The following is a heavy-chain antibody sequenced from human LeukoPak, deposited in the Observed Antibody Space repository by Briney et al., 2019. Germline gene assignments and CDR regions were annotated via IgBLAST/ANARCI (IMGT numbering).Heavy chain of an antibody. D-gene: IGHD1-26*01. CDR1: GFTFEDYA. Sequence: PGGSLRLSCAASGFTFEDYAMHWVRHAPGKGLEWVSSLSWNSFSIGYGDSVKGRFTISRDNAKNSLYLQMNSLRAEDTALYYCAKAPSAIASGSAAFDIWGQGTMVTVSS. CDR3: AKAPSAIASGSAAFDI. CDR2: LSWNSFSI. J-gene: IGHJ3*02. V-gene: IGHV3-9*01.